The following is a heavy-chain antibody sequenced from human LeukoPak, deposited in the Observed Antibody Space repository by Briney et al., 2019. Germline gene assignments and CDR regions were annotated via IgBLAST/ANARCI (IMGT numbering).Heavy chain of an antibody. Sequence: GGSLRLSCAASGFTFSNAWMSWVRQAPGKGLEWVGRIKSKTYGATTDYAAPVKGRFTISRDDSKNTLYLQMNSLKTEDTAVYYCTSEALSDLDYWGQGTLVTVSS. D-gene: IGHD2-21*01. V-gene: IGHV3-15*01. CDR3: TSEALSDLDY. CDR1: GFTFSNAW. CDR2: IKSKTYGATT. J-gene: IGHJ4*02.